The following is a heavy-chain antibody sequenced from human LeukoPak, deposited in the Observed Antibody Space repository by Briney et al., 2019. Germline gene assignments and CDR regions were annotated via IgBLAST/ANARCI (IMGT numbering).Heavy chain of an antibody. V-gene: IGHV3-48*03. J-gene: IGHJ4*02. D-gene: IGHD3-3*01. CDR3: ARGLRYTILGGDYY. Sequence: GGSLRLSCAASGFTFSTYEMSWVRQAPGKGLEWVSYISSSGSTIFYADSVMGRFTISRDNTKNSLYLQMNSLRAEDTGVYYCARGLRYTILGGDYYWGQGTLLTVSS. CDR1: GFTFSTYE. CDR2: ISSSGSTI.